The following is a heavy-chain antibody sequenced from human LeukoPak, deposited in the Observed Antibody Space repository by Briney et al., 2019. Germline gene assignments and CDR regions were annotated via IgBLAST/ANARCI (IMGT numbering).Heavy chain of an antibody. CDR2: ISGSGGST. V-gene: IGHV3-23*01. J-gene: IGHJ4*02. CDR1: GFTFSSYA. Sequence: GGSLRLSCAASGFTFSSYAMSWVRQAPGKGLEWVSAISGSGGSTYYADSVKGRFTISRDNSKNTLYLQMNSLRAEDTAVYYCAKRQLLWFGELLPFDYWGQGTLVTVSS. CDR3: AKRQLLWFGELLPFDY. D-gene: IGHD3-10*01.